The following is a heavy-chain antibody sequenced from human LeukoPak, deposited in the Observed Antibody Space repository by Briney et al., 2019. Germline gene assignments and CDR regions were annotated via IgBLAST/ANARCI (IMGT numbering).Heavy chain of an antibody. Sequence: GGSLRLSCAASGFTISSYEMNWVRQAPGKGLEWVSYISSSGSTIYYADSVKGRFTISRDNAKNSLYLQMNSLRAEDTAVYYCARMSVSSFDYWGQGTLVTVSS. V-gene: IGHV3-48*03. CDR1: GFTISSYE. CDR2: ISSSGSTI. J-gene: IGHJ4*02. CDR3: ARMSVSSFDY.